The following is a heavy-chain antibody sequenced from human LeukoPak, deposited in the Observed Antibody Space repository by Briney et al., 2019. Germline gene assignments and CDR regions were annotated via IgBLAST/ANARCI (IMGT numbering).Heavy chain of an antibody. CDR1: GFTFNSYS. V-gene: IGHV3-48*01. CDR3: ARVPWFGEPNSGGDSDY. Sequence: GGSLRLSCAASGFTFNSYSMNWVRQAPGKGLEWLSYISSSSTTIYYADSVKGRFTISSDNAKNSLYLQMNSLRAEDTAVYYCARVPWFGEPNSGGDSDYWGQGTLVTVSS. J-gene: IGHJ4*02. D-gene: IGHD3-10*01. CDR2: ISSSSTTI.